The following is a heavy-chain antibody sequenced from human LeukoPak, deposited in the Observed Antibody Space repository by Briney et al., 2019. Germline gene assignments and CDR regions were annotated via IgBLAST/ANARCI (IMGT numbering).Heavy chain of an antibody. J-gene: IGHJ5*02. CDR1: GFTVSSNY. V-gene: IGHV3-53*01. CDR2: TYSGGSS. CDR3: AIQLWLNS. Sequence: GGSLRLSCAASGFTVSSNYMSWVRQAPGKGLEWVSVTYSGGSSNYADSVKGRFTISRDDSKNTLYLQMNSLRAEDTAVYHCAIQLWLNSWGQGTLVTVSS. D-gene: IGHD5-18*01.